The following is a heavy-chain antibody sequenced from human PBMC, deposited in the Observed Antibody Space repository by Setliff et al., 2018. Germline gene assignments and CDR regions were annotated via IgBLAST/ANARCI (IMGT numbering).Heavy chain of an antibody. V-gene: IGHV1-69*05. J-gene: IGHJ6*03. CDR2: TIPIFGTA. Sequence: SVKVSCKASGGTFSSYGISWVRQAPGQGLEWMGGTIPIFGTANYAHKFQGRVTIITDESTSTAYMELSSLRSDDTAVFYCAREVVVVKSAINYYYYMDVWGKGTTVTVSS. D-gene: IGHD2-2*01. CDR3: AREVVVVKSAINYYYYMDV. CDR1: GGTFSSYG.